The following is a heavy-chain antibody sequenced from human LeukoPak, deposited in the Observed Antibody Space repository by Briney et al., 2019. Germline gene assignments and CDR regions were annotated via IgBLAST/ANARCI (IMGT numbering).Heavy chain of an antibody. Sequence: GGSLRLSCAASGFTFSDFAMSWVRQAPGKGLEWVSAISGSGGSTYYADSVKGRFTISRDNSKNTLYLQMNSLRAEDTAVYYCAKDVDILTGYYGTRFDYWGQGTLVTVSS. V-gene: IGHV3-23*01. J-gene: IGHJ4*02. CDR1: GFTFSDFA. D-gene: IGHD3-9*01. CDR3: AKDVDILTGYYGTRFDY. CDR2: ISGSGGST.